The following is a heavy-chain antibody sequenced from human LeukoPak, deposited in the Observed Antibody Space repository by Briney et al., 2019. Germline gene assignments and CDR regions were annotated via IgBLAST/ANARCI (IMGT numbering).Heavy chain of an antibody. V-gene: IGHV4-59*01. CDR3: ARDPGWGGFYYFGMDV. CDR2: IYFNGST. D-gene: IGHD3-22*01. J-gene: IGHJ6*02. CDR1: GDPMESYY. Sequence: SETLSLTCTVSGDPMESYYWAWIRQPPGKGLEWLGYIYFNGSTNYNPSFKGRVTISLDTSKTQFFLKLTSATVADTALYFCARDPGWGGFYYFGMDVWGQGTTVIVSS.